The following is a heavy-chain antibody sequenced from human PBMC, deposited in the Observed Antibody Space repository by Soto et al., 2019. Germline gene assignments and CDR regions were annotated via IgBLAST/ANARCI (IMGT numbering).Heavy chain of an antibody. Sequence: EVQLLESGGGLVQPGGSLRLSCADSGFIFSNYPMSWVRQAPGKGLEWVSSVRPSGRNTYYADSVKGRFTMSRDNSDNRMTLPMNSLTAEDPAVDFCARRDSSGWCSLDYWGQGSLVTVSS. CDR3: ARRDSSGWCSLDY. J-gene: IGHJ4*02. CDR1: GFIFSNYP. CDR2: VRPSGRNT. V-gene: IGHV3-23*01. D-gene: IGHD6-19*01.